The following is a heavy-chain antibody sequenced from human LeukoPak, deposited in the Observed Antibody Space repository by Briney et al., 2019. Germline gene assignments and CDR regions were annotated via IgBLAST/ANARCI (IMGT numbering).Heavy chain of an antibody. Sequence: GGSLRLSCAASGFTFSSYWMSWVRQAPGKGLEWVANIKQDGSEKYYVDSVKGRFTISRDNAKNSLYLQMNSLRAEDTAVYYCAKEGGASRFDYWGQGTLVTVSS. CDR2: IKQDGSEK. D-gene: IGHD5-12*01. CDR1: GFTFSSYW. CDR3: AKEGGASRFDY. V-gene: IGHV3-7*01. J-gene: IGHJ4*02.